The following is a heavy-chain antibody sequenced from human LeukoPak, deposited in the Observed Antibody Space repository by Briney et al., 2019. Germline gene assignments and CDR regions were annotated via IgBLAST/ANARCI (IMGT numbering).Heavy chain of an antibody. CDR1: GFTFDDYA. J-gene: IGHJ3*02. CDR3: AKVAQPWYWDSSGPNQWGSALDT. CDR2: IIWNSDSI. V-gene: IGHV3-9*03. Sequence: GRSLSLSCAASGFTFDDYAMFCVRQAPGEGREGVSGIIWNSDSIPYRDSVQGRFTLSRDNATISLALQVNSLKPEDMALYYCAKVAQPWYWDSSGPNQWGSALDTWGQGKMVTVSP. D-gene: IGHD3-22*01.